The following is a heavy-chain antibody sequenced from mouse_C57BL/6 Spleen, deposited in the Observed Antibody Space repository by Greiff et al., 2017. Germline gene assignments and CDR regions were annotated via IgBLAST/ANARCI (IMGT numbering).Heavy chain of an antibody. D-gene: IGHD2-5*01. Sequence: QVQLKESGAELVRPGPSVKMSCKASGYTFTNYWIGWAKQRPGHGLEWIGDIYPGGGYTNYNEKFKGKATLTADKSSSTAYMQFSSLTSEDSAIYYCARAYYSNWYFDVWGTGTTVTVSS. CDR2: IYPGGGYT. CDR1: GYTFTNYW. V-gene: IGHV1-63*01. J-gene: IGHJ1*03. CDR3: ARAYYSNWYFDV.